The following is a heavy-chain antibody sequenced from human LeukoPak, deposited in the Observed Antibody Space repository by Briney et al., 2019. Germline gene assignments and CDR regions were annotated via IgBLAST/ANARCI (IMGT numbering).Heavy chain of an antibody. CDR3: ARSLSNDDVLTGYPYYFDC. V-gene: IGHV1-18*01. D-gene: IGHD3-9*01. CDR2: ISAYNGNT. CDR1: GYTFTNFG. J-gene: IGHJ4*02. Sequence: ASVKVSCKTSGYTFTNFGISWVRQAPGQGLEWMGWISAYNGNTNYEQKLQGRVTMTTDTSTSTAYMELRSLRSDDTAVYYCARSLSNDDVLTGYPYYFDCWGQGTLVTVSS.